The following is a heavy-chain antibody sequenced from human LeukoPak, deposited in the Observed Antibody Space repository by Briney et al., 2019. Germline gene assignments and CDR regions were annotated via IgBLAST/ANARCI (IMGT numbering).Heavy chain of an antibody. CDR1: GFTFSSYA. J-gene: IGHJ4*02. CDR3: ARGNSIVGADMRYYFDY. CDR2: ISYDGSNK. Sequence: GSLRLSCAASGFTFSSYAMHWVRQAPGKGLEWVAVISYDGSNKYYADSVKGRFTISRDNSKNTLYLQMNSLRAEDTAVYYCARGNSIVGADMRYYFDYWGQGTLVTVSS. V-gene: IGHV3-30-3*01. D-gene: IGHD1-26*01.